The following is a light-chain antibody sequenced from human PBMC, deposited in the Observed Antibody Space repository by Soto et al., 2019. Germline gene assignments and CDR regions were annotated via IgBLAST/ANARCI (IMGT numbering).Light chain of an antibody. CDR1: QSISSSY. CDR3: QQYGSSPLTYT. Sequence: EIVLTQSPGTLSLSPGERATLSCRASQSISSSYLAWYQQKPGQAPRLLIYGASSRATGIPDRISGSGSGTDFTLTISRLEPEDFAVYYCQQYGSSPLTYTFGQGTKLEIK. J-gene: IGKJ2*01. V-gene: IGKV3-20*01. CDR2: GAS.